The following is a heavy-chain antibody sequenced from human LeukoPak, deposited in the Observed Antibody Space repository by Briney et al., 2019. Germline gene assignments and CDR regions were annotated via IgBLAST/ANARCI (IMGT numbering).Heavy chain of an antibody. Sequence: TGGSLRLSCAASGFTFSSYAMSWVRQAPGKGLEWVSAISGSGGSTYYADSVKGRFTISRDTSKNTLYLQMKSLRTEDTAVYYCARGHEGIYNYGPIFDYWGQGTLVTVSS. D-gene: IGHD5-18*01. J-gene: IGHJ4*02. CDR3: ARGHEGIYNYGPIFDY. CDR1: GFTFSSYA. V-gene: IGHV3-23*01. CDR2: ISGSGGST.